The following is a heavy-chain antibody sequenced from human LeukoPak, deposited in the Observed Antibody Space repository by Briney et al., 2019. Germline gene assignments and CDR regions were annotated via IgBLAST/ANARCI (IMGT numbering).Heavy chain of an antibody. D-gene: IGHD1-14*01. CDR1: GFTFSTST. CDR2: ISSSSDYK. V-gene: IGHV3-21*01. J-gene: IGHJ5*02. CDR3: VRIPNNAGFPNWFDP. Sequence: GESLRLSCTASGFTFSTSTMNWIRQAPGKGLEWVSSISSSSDYKYYADSVKGRFTISRDNAKNSVYLRMNSLRAEDTALYHRVRIPNNAGFPNWFDPWGQGTLVTVSS.